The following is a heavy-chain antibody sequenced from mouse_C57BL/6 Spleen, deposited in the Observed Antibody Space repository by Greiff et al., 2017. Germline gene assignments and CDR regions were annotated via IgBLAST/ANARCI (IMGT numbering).Heavy chain of an antibody. CDR2: FYPGSGSI. D-gene: IGHD1-1*01. Sequence: QVQLQQSGAELVKPGASVKLSCKASGYTFTEYTIHWVKQRSGQGLEWIGWFYPGSGSIKYNEKFKDKATLTADKSSSAVYMELSRWTSEDSAVYFCARHEDGVTTVAGYAMDYWGQGTSVTVSS. CDR3: ARHEDGVTTVAGYAMDY. CDR1: GYTFTEYT. V-gene: IGHV1-62-2*01. J-gene: IGHJ4*01.